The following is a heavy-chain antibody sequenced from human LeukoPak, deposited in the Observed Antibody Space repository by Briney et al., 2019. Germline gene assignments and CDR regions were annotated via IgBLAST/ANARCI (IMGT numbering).Heavy chain of an antibody. CDR3: ARFRRLRLGELSPFDY. Sequence: GGSLRLSCTASGLTFSNCWMSWVRQAPGKGLEWVANIKQDGSEKYYVDSVKGRFTISRDNAKDLLYLQMNSLRAEDTAVYYCARFRRLRLGELSPFDYWGQGTLVTVSS. D-gene: IGHD3-16*02. CDR1: GLTFSNCW. J-gene: IGHJ4*02. V-gene: IGHV3-7*01. CDR2: IKQDGSEK.